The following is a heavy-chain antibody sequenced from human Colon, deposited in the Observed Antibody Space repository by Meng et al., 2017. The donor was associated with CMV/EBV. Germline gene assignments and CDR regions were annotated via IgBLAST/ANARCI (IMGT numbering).Heavy chain of an antibody. CDR2: MDPTTGRT. Sequence: QVQLVQSGDEVRMPGASVMVSCKASGYSFTGYYIHWVRQAPGQGLEWMGWMDPTTGRTDYAQKFQGTVTMTRDTSISTAYLELSRLTSDDTAVYYCASHSSYVWGSHHWGQGTLVTVSS. CDR1: GYSFTGYY. D-gene: IGHD3-16*01. V-gene: IGHV1-2*02. J-gene: IGHJ1*01. CDR3: ASHSSYVWGSHH.